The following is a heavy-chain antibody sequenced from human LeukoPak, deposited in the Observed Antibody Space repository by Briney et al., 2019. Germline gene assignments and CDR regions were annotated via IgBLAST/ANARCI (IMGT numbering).Heavy chain of an antibody. CDR1: GFTFSSYW. CDR3: ARGERSGYYYA. J-gene: IGHJ5*02. D-gene: IGHD3-22*01. Sequence: GGSLRLPCAASGFTFSSYWMHWVRQAPGKGLVWVSRINSGGSSTSYADSVKGRFTISRDNAKNTLYLQMNSLRAEDTAVYYCARGERSGYYYAWGQGTLVTVSS. V-gene: IGHV3-74*01. CDR2: INSGGSST.